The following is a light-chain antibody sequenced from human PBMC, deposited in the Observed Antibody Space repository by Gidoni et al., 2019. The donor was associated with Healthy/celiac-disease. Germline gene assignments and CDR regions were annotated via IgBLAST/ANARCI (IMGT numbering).Light chain of an antibody. CDR3: MQALQTPLFT. Sequence: DIVMTQSPLSLPVTPGEPASISCRSSQSLLHSNGYNYLDWYLQKPGQSPQILIYLGSNRASGVPDRLSGSGSGTDFTLKISRVEAEDVGVYYCMQALQTPLFTFGPGTKVDIK. CDR2: LGS. CDR1: QSLLHSNGYNY. J-gene: IGKJ3*01. V-gene: IGKV2-28*01.